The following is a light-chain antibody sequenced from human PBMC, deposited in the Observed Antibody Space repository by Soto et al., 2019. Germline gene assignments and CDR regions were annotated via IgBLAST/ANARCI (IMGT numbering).Light chain of an antibody. CDR2: GAS. Sequence: EIVMTQSPATLSVSPGERVTLSCRASRSVASDLAWYQQKPGQAPRLLMYGASTRATGIPARFSGSGSGTEFTLTISSLQSEDFAVYYCQQYNSWITFGQGTRLEIK. J-gene: IGKJ5*01. CDR1: RSVASD. CDR3: QQYNSWIT. V-gene: IGKV3-15*01.